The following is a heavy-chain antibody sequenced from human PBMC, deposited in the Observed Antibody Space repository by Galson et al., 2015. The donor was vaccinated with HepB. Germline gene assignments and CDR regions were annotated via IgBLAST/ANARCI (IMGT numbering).Heavy chain of an antibody. V-gene: IGHV1-46*04. CDR1: GYTFTSYY. D-gene: IGHD2-21*02. Sequence: SVKVSCKASGYTFTSYYMHWVRQAPGQGLEWMGIINPSGGSTSYAQKLQGRVTMTRDTSTSTVYMELSSLRSEDTAVYYCATGTLTDDSKGHFNWFDPWGQGTLFTVSS. CDR3: ATGTLTDDSKGHFNWFDP. CDR2: INPSGGST. J-gene: IGHJ5*02.